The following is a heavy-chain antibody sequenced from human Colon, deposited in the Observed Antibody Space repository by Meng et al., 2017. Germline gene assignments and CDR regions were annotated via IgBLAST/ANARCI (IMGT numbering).Heavy chain of an antibody. Sequence: QVQLQESGPGMVKPSGTLSLTCAVSGDSIRSSNLWSWVRQPPGRWLEWIGEIYHSGSTNYNPSLKNRLSLTVDKSKNQFSLTLHSVTAADTAVYYCARVIYASGNMAHLDCWGQGTLVTGSS. J-gene: IGHJ4*02. D-gene: IGHD3-10*01. CDR1: GDSIRSSNL. V-gene: IGHV4-4*02. CDR2: IYHSGST. CDR3: ARVIYASGNMAHLDC.